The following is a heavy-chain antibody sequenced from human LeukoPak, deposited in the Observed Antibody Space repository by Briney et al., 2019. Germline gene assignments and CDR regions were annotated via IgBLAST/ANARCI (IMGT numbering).Heavy chain of an antibody. D-gene: IGHD3-22*01. Sequence: SETLSLTCTVSGGSISSGDYYWSWIRQPPGKGLEWIGYIYYSGSTYYNPSLKSRVTISVDTSKNQFSLKLSSVTAADTAVYYCARDTDSSGADYWGQGTLVTVSS. CDR1: GGSISSGDYY. J-gene: IGHJ4*02. V-gene: IGHV4-30-4*01. CDR3: ARDTDSSGADY. CDR2: IYYSGST.